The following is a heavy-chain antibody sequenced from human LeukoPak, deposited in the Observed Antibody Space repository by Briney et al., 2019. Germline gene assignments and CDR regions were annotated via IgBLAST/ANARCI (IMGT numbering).Heavy chain of an antibody. Sequence: PSETLSLTCAVSGGSISSSNWWSWVRQPPGKGLEWIGEIYHSGSTNYNPSLKSRVTISVDKSKNQFSLQLNSVTPEDTAVYYCARASLSWGYYYGMDVWGQGTTVTVSS. CDR3: ARASLSWGYYYGMDV. CDR2: IYHSGST. V-gene: IGHV4-4*02. CDR1: GGSISSSNW. D-gene: IGHD3-16*01. J-gene: IGHJ6*02.